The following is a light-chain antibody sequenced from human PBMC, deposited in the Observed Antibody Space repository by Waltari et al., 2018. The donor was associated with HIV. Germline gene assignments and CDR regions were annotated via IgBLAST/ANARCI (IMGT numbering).Light chain of an antibody. V-gene: IGLV1-40*01. Sequence: QSVLTQPPSVSGAPGQTVTISCTGSSSNIGANYDVHWYQQLPGRAPKVLVYGNIYLPPCVPDLFSGSKSGTSASLAITGLQADDEGYYYCQSYDTRSSGFLVFGGGTKVTVL. CDR2: GNI. CDR3: QSYDTRSSGFLV. CDR1: SSNIGANYD. J-gene: IGLJ3*02.